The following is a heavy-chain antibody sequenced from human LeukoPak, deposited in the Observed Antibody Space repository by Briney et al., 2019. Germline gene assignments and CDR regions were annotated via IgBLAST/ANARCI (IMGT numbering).Heavy chain of an antibody. J-gene: IGHJ4*02. CDR2: ISSSASLI. CDR1: GFTFSEYT. V-gene: IGHV3-21*01. Sequence: GGSLRLSCAASGFTFSEYTMTWVRQAPGKGLQWVSSISSSASLINYSDSVKGRFTISRDNTKNSLFLYMNGLRAEDTAVYYCARYSSSWYAAADYWGRGTLVTVSS. CDR3: ARYSSSWYAAADY. D-gene: IGHD6-13*01.